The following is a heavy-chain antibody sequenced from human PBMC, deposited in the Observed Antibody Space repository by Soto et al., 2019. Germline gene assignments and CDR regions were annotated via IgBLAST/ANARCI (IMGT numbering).Heavy chain of an antibody. CDR1: GFTFSSYA. CDR2: ISGSGGST. J-gene: IGHJ4*02. CDR3: EKALGHILTCYYMDY. D-gene: IGHD3-9*01. Sequence: EVQLLESGGGLVQPGGSLRLSCAASGFTFSSYAMSWVRQAPGKGLEWVSAISGSGGSTYYADSVKGRFTISRDNYKNTQDLKMNSLRDEDTALYYWEKALGHILTCYYMDYWGQGTLVTVSS. V-gene: IGHV3-23*01.